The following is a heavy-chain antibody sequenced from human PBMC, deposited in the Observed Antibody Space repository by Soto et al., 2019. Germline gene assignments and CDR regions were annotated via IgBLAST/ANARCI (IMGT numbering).Heavy chain of an antibody. V-gene: IGHV1-18*01. CDR2: ISAYNGNT. J-gene: IGHJ4*02. Sequence: GASVKVSCKASGYTFTSYGISWVRQAPGQGLEWMGWISAYNGNTNYAQKLQGRVTMTTDTSTSTAYMELRSPRSDDTAVYYCARSAIFGVVPPYFDYWGQGTLVTVSS. CDR1: GYTFTSYG. CDR3: ARSAIFGVVPPYFDY. D-gene: IGHD3-3*01.